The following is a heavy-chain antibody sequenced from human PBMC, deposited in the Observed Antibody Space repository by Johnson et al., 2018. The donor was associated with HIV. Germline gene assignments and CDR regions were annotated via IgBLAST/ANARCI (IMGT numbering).Heavy chain of an antibody. D-gene: IGHD6-25*01. Sequence: QMLLVESGGGVVQPGGSLRLSCAASGFTFSSYGMHWVRQAPGKGLEWVAFIRYDGSNKYYAYSVKGRFTISRDNSKNTLYLQMNSLRAEDTAVYYCAKDSATDPFDIWGQGTMVTVSS. CDR3: AKDSATDPFDI. V-gene: IGHV3-30*02. CDR1: GFTFSSYG. J-gene: IGHJ3*02. CDR2: IRYDGSNK.